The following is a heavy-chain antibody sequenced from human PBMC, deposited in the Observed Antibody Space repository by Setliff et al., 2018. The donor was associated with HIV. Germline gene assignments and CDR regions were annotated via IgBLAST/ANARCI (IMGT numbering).Heavy chain of an antibody. CDR1: GDTFSNYA. CDR2: INPLFGTT. J-gene: IGHJ4*02. Sequence: SVKVSCKASGDTFSNYAIAWVRQAPGQGLEWMGGINPLFGTTNYAHNFQGRVTITADESTSTAYMELSSLRSEDTAVYYCASYSGSYYFILHYWGQGTLVTVSS. V-gene: IGHV1-69*13. CDR3: ASYSGSYYFILHY. D-gene: IGHD1-26*01.